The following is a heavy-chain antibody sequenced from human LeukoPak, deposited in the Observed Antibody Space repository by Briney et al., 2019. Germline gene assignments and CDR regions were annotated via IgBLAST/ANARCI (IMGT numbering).Heavy chain of an antibody. CDR1: GGSINNFY. CDR3: ARHDEECPGEYCFLLSFDY. D-gene: IGHD2-8*02. CDR2: VHSSGRT. V-gene: IGHV4-59*08. Sequence: SETLSLTCTVSGGSINNFYWSWIRQSPGKGLEWIGYVHSSGRTDYNPSLRSRVSMSADTSKSQLSLRLTSVTAADTAVYFCARHDEECPGEYCFLLSFDYWGPGSLVNVSS. J-gene: IGHJ4*01.